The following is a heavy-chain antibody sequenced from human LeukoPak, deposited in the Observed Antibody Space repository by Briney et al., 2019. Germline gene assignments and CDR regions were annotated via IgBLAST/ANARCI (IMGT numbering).Heavy chain of an antibody. D-gene: IGHD3-10*01. CDR3: AKDAVAQGSGGDYFDY. V-gene: IGHV3-23*01. J-gene: IGHJ4*02. CDR1: GFTFSSYA. CDR2: ITGNTGST. Sequence: GGSLRLSCAASGFTFSSYAMNWVRQAPGKGLEWVSVITGNTGSTYYADSVKGRFTISRDNSKNTLSLQMNSLRAEDTAVYYCAKDAVAQGSGGDYFDYWGQGTLVTVSS.